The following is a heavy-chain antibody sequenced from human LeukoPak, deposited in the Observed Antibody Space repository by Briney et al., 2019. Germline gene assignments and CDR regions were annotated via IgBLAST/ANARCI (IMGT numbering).Heavy chain of an antibody. J-gene: IGHJ3*02. CDR2: ISYSGST. V-gene: IGHV4-59*08. Sequence: SETLSLTCTVSGGSISSYYWSWIRQPPGKGQEWIGYISYSGSTKYNPSLKSRVTISIDTSKKQFSLNLDPVTAADTAVYYCTRHRQYDADVFDIWGQGTMVTVSS. D-gene: IGHD2-8*01. CDR3: TRHRQYDADVFDI. CDR1: GGSISSYY.